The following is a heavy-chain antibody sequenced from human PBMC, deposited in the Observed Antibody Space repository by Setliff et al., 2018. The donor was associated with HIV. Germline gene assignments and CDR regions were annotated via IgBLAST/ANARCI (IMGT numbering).Heavy chain of an antibody. V-gene: IGHV4-38-2*02. CDR3: ARGDILTGYYSYYFDY. Sequence: SETLSLTCTVTGYSISSGYYWAWIRQPPGKGLEWIGYIYHAGNTYYNPSLGNRVTISVDTSKNQFSLKVTSVTAADTGVYYCARGDILTGYYSYYFDYWGQGTLVTVSS. CDR1: GYSISSGYY. J-gene: IGHJ4*02. D-gene: IGHD3-9*01. CDR2: IYHAGNT.